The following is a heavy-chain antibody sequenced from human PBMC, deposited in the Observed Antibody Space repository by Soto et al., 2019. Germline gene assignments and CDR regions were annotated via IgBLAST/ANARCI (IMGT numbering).Heavy chain of an antibody. D-gene: IGHD3-9*01. CDR3: ARVTFDHFVHWFDP. CDR2: TYFRSKWYN. Sequence: SQTLSLTCAISGDSVCSKTAAWNWIRQSPSRGLEWLGRTYFRSKWYNDYAISVKSRITISPDTSKNQFSLLLNSVTPEDTAVYYCARVTFDHFVHWFDPWGQGTLVTVSS. J-gene: IGHJ5*02. CDR1: GDSVCSKTAA. V-gene: IGHV6-1*01.